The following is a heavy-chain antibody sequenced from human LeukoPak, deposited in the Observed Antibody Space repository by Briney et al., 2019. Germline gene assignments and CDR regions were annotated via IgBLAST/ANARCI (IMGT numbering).Heavy chain of an antibody. V-gene: IGHV4-34*01. Sequence: SETLSLTCAVYGGSFSGYYWSWIRQPPGKGLEWIGEINHSGSTNYNPSLKSRVTISVDTSKNQFSLKLSSVTAADTAVYYCARHSSHYDYVWGSYSDWFDPWGQGTLVTVSS. J-gene: IGHJ5*02. CDR1: GGSFSGYY. CDR3: ARHSSHYDYVWGSYSDWFDP. CDR2: INHSGST. D-gene: IGHD3-16*01.